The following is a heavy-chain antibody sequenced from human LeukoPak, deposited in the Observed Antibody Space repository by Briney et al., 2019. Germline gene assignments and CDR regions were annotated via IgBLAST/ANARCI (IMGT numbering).Heavy chain of an antibody. D-gene: IGHD4-17*01. J-gene: IGHJ6*02. CDR3: AKDTDGDYGYYGMDV. V-gene: IGHV3-30*18. CDR1: GFTFSSYG. Sequence: GGSLRLSCAASGFTFSSYGMHWVRQAPGKGLEWVAVISYDGSNKYYADSVKGRFTISRDNSKNTLYLQMNSLRAEDTAVYYCAKDTDGDYGYYGMDVWGRGTTVTVSS. CDR2: ISYDGSNK.